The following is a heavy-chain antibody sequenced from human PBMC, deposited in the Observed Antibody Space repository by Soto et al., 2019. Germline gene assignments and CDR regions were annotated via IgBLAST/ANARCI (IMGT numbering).Heavy chain of an antibody. V-gene: IGHV4-59*08. CDR2: ISYSGAT. CDR1: GASISGYH. CDR3: ARAFAIYWYTYYFDY. J-gene: IGHJ4*02. D-gene: IGHD2-8*02. Sequence: QVQLQESGPGLVKPSETLSLTCTVSGASISGYHWSWIRQFPGKELECLGYISYSGATNYNPSLTSRVSLSIDTSKHQCSLQLNSVTAADTAVYYCARAFAIYWYTYYFDYWGQGPLVTVSS.